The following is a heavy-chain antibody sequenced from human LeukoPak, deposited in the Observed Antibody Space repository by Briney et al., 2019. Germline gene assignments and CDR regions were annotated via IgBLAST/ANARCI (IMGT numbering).Heavy chain of an antibody. D-gene: IGHD3-10*01. V-gene: IGHV3-21*01. CDR1: GFTFSSYS. CDR3: APRPYGSGSRPP. Sequence: GGSLRLSCAASGFTFSSYSMNWVRQAPGKGLEWVSSISSSSYIYYADSVKGRFTISRDNAKNSLYLQMNSLRAEDTAVCYCAPRPYGSGSRPPWGQGTLVTVSS. CDR2: ISSSSYI. J-gene: IGHJ5*02.